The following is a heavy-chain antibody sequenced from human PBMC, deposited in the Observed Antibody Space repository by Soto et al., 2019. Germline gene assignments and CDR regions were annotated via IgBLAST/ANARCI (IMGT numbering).Heavy chain of an antibody. V-gene: IGHV4-4*07. J-gene: IGHJ5*02. CDR1: GGSISSYY. CDR2: IYTSGST. CDR3: ARSGGGYSYAYNWFDP. D-gene: IGHD5-18*01. Sequence: SETLSLTCTVSGGSISSYYWSWIRQPAGKGLEWIGRIYTSGSTNYNPSLKSRVTMSVDTSKNQFSLKLSSVTAADTAVYYCARSGGGYSYAYNWFDPWGQGTLVTVSS.